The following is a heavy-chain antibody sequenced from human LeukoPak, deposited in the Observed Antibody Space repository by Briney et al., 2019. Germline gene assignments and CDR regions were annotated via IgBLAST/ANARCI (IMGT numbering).Heavy chain of an antibody. CDR2: INPNSGGT. V-gene: IGHV1-2*04. J-gene: IGHJ4*02. CDR1: GYIFAHNG. Sequence: ASVKVSCKTSGYIFAHNGISWVRQAPGQGLEWMGWINPNSGGTNYAQKFQGWVIMTRDTSISTAYMELSRLRSDDTAVYYCARVGNDESLDYWGQGTLVTVSS. D-gene: IGHD1-1*01. CDR3: ARVGNDESLDY.